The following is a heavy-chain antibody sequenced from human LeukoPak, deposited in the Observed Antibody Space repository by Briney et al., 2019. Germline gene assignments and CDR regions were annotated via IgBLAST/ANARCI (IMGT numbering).Heavy chain of an antibody. CDR1: GFTVSSNY. CDR3: ARDHYYDSSGYPGFDY. D-gene: IGHD3-22*01. V-gene: IGHV3-53*01. CDR2: IYSGGST. Sequence: PGGSLRLSCAASGFTVSSNYMSWVRQAPGKGLEWVSVIYSGGSTYYADSVKGRFTISRDNSKNTLYLQMNSLRAEDTAVYYCARDHYYDSSGYPGFDYWGQGTLVTVSS. J-gene: IGHJ4*02.